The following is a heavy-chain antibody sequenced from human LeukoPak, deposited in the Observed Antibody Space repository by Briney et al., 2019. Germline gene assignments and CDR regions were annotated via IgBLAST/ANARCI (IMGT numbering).Heavy chain of an antibody. CDR2: IIPIFGTA. V-gene: IGHV1-69*05. D-gene: IGHD3-22*01. CDR3: ARGTYYYDSSGYFFDY. J-gene: IGHJ4*02. Sequence: SVKVSCKASGGTFSSYAISWVRQAPGQGLEWMGRIIPIFGTANYAQKFQGRVTITTDESTSTAYIELSSLRSEDTAAYYCARGTYYYDSSGYFFDYWGQGTLVTVSS. CDR1: GGTFSSYA.